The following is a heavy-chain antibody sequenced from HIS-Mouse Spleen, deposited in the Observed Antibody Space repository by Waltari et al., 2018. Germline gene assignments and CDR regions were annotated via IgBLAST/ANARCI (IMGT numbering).Heavy chain of an antibody. V-gene: IGHV4-39*07. D-gene: IGHD6-13*01. CDR1: GCSISSSRYS. J-gene: IGHJ2*01. Sequence: QLQLQESGPGLVKPSETLSLTCTVSGCSISSSRYSWGWSRPPPGKGLEWIGSIYYGGSTSYNPSLKSRVTISVDTSKNQFSLKLSSVTAADTAVYYCAREIPYSSSWYDWYFDLWGRGTLVTVSS. CDR3: AREIPYSSSWYDWYFDL. CDR2: IYYGGST.